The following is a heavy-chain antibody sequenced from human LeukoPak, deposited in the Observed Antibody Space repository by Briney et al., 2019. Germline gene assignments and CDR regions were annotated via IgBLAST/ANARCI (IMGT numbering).Heavy chain of an antibody. D-gene: IGHD3-10*01. J-gene: IGHJ4*02. CDR3: ARYYGSGSFDQ. CDR2: MYHSGTA. CDR1: GYSISSGYY. V-gene: IGHV4-38-2*02. Sequence: PSETLSLTCTVSGYSISSGYYWGWIRQPPGKGPEWIGNMYHSGTAHYNPSLKSLVTISIDTSKNQFSLRLSSVTAADTAVYYCARYYGSGSFDQWGQGTLVTVSS.